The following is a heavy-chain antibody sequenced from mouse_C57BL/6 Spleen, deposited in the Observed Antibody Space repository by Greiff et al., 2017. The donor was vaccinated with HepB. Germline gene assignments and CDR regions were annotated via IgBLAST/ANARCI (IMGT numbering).Heavy chain of an antibody. Sequence: QVQLQQPGAELVMPGASVKLSCKASGYTFTSYWMHWVKQRPGQGLEWIGEIYPSDSYTNYNQKFKGKSTVTVDKSSSTAYMQLSSLTSEDSAVYDCARRGDGSSFDYWGQGTTLTVSS. V-gene: IGHV1-69*01. CDR3: ARRGDGSSFDY. CDR2: IYPSDSYT. D-gene: IGHD1-1*01. CDR1: GYTFTSYW. J-gene: IGHJ2*01.